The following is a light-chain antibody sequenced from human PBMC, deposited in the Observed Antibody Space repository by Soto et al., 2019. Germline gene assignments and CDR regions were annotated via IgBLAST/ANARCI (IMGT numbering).Light chain of an antibody. CDR2: EVN. CDR1: SSDVGNYNR. V-gene: IGLV2-18*01. J-gene: IGLJ2*01. CDR3: SLYTTSTTRVV. Sequence: QSALTQPPSVSGSPGQSVTISCTGTSSDVGNYNRVSWYQQPPGTAPKLIIYEVNKRPSGVPDRFSGSKSGNTASLTISGLQAEDEANYFCSLYTTSTTRVVFGGGTKLTVL.